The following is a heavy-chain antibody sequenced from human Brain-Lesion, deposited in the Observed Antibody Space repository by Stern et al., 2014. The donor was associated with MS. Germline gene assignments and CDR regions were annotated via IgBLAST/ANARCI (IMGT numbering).Heavy chain of an antibody. V-gene: IGHV1-2*02. CDR3: ARDQRGITIFGVVTDYYYLGMDV. Sequence: QVQLVQSGAEVKKPGASVKVSCKTSGYIFTGYYIHWGRQAPGQGLEWMAWINLNTGGTKNAQQFLGTGTISRDTSISTAYVELSSLTSDDTAVYYCARDQRGITIFGVVTDYYYLGMDVWGQGTTVTVSS. J-gene: IGHJ6*02. CDR2: INLNTGGT. D-gene: IGHD3-3*01. CDR1: GYIFTGYY.